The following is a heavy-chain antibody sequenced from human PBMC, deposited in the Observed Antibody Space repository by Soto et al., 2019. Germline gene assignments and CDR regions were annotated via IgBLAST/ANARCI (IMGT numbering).Heavy chain of an antibody. CDR3: AKALTMASPNWFDP. J-gene: IGHJ5*02. D-gene: IGHD3-10*01. CDR2: IIPIFGTA. V-gene: IGHV1-69*13. Sequence: VKVSCKASGGTFSTYAISWVRQAPGQGLEWMGGIIPIFGTATYAQKFQGRVTITADESTSTAYMELRSLKSDDTAVYYCAKALTMASPNWFDPWGQGTQVTVSS. CDR1: GGTFSTYA.